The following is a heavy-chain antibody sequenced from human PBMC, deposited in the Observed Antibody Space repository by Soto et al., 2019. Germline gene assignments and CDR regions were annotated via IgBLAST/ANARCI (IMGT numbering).Heavy chain of an antibody. CDR2: IWYDGSNK. V-gene: IGHV3-33*08. D-gene: IGHD3-22*01. J-gene: IGHJ4*02. Sequence: PGGSLRLSCAASGFTFSSYGMHWVRQAPGKGLEWVAVIWYDGSNKYYADSVKGRFTISRDNSKNTLYLQMNSLRAEDTAVYYCATNYYDSSGYTFFDYWGQGTLVTVSS. CDR3: ATNYYDSSGYTFFDY. CDR1: GFTFSSYG.